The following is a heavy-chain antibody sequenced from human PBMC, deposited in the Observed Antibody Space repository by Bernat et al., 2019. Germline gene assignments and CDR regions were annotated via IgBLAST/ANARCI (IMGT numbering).Heavy chain of an antibody. V-gene: IGHV3-30-3*01. Sequence: QVQLVESGGGVVQPGRSLRLSCAASGFTFSSYAMHWVRQAPGKGLEWVAVISYDGSNKYYAASVKGRFTISRDNSKNTLYLQMNSLRAEDTAVYYCAREYSSSADAFDIWGQGTMVTVSS. CDR2: ISYDGSNK. J-gene: IGHJ3*02. CDR3: AREYSSSADAFDI. CDR1: GFTFSSYA. D-gene: IGHD6-6*01.